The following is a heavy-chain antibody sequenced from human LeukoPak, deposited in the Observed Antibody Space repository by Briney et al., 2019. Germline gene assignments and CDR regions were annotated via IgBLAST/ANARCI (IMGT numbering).Heavy chain of an antibody. CDR1: GGSVSNSLYY. CDR2: IYYSGST. Sequence: SETLSLTCTVSGGSVSNSLYYWSWIRQPPGKGLEWIGYIYYSGSTNYNPSLKSRVTISIDTSRNQFSLRLNSMTAADTAVYYCARDPYWGQGTLVTVSS. V-gene: IGHV4-61*01. J-gene: IGHJ4*02. CDR3: ARDPY.